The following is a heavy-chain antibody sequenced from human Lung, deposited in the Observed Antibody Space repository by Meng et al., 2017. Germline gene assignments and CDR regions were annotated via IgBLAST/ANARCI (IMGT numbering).Heavy chain of an antibody. Sequence: EGVLVGAGGALVRPGWSLRLSCAASGFTCSNAWMTWVRQAAGKGLEWIGRMKSNVDGGTVDYAAAVKGRFFISRDDSENTFYLQMNSLKTEDTAVYYCSGHVDYWGHGTLVTVSS. V-gene: IGHV3-15*02. J-gene: IGHJ4*01. CDR2: MKSNVDGGTV. CDR1: GFTCSNAW. CDR3: SGHVDY.